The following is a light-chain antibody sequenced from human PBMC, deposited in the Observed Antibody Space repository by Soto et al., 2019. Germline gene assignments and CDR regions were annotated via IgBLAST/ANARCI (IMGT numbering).Light chain of an antibody. CDR3: SSYTGSSPVV. CDR2: DVS. J-gene: IGLJ2*01. Sequence: QSVLTQPASVSGSPGQSITISCTGTSSDVGGYNYVSWYQQHPGKAPKLMIYDVSNRPSGVSNRFSGSKSGNTASLTISGLQAEDEADYYCSSYTGSSPVVFGGGTKLTVL. V-gene: IGLV2-14*01. CDR1: SSDVGGYNY.